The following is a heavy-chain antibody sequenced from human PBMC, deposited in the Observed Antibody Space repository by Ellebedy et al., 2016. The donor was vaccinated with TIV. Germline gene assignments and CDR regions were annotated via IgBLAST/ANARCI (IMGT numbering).Heavy chain of an antibody. Sequence: GGSLRLSCAASGFTFSSYWMTWVRQAPGKGLEWVANINQDGSEKFYVDAVNGRFTVSRDNAKNSLYLHLTSLRAEDTAMYYCATDGGYGDYLSPTHAFVIWGQGTMVTVSS. CDR3: ATDGGYGDYLSPTHAFVI. D-gene: IGHD4-17*01. J-gene: IGHJ3*02. V-gene: IGHV3-7*01. CDR2: INQDGSEK. CDR1: GFTFSSYW.